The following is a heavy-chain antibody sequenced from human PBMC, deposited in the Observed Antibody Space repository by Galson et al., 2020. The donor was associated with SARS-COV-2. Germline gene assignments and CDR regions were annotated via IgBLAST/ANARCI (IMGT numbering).Heavy chain of an antibody. D-gene: IGHD5-12*01. Sequence: KIGESLKISCAASGFTLSDYYMSWIRQAPGKGLEWVSYISSSGSTIYYADSVKGRFTISRDNAKNSLYLHMNSLRAEDPAVYYCAGPRGRWLQFWGFGALDILGQGTMVTVSS. J-gene: IGHJ3*02. V-gene: IGHV3-11*01. CDR1: GFTLSDYY. CDR3: AGPRGRWLQFWGFGALDI. CDR2: ISSSGSTI.